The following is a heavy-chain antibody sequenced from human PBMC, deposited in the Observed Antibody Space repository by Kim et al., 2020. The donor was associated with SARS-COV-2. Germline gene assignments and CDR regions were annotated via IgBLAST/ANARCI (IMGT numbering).Heavy chain of an antibody. CDR3: AGSITMVRGPIDY. D-gene: IGHD3-10*01. V-gene: IGHV3-21*01. J-gene: IGHJ4*02. Sequence: AASVKCRFTISRENAKNKLYLQVNSLRAEDTAVYYCAGSITMVRGPIDYWGRGTLVTVSS.